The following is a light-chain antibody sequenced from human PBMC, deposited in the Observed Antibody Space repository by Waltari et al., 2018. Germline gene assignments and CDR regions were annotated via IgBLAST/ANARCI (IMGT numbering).Light chain of an antibody. J-gene: IGLJ3*02. CDR1: SSNIGNNY. CDR3: GTWDSSLSRGV. Sequence: QSVLTQPPSVSAAPGQKVTISCSGSSSNIGNNYVSWYQHLPGTPPKLLIYENNKRPSGIPDRFSGSKSGASATLGITGLQTGDEADFYCGTWDSSLSRGVFGGGDQADRP. CDR2: ENN. V-gene: IGLV1-51*02.